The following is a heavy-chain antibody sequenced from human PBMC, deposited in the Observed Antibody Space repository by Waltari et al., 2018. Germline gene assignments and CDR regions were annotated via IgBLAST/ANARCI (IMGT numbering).Heavy chain of an antibody. CDR3: ARLLGPAAHWYFDL. Sequence: QVTLEESGPALVKPTQPLTLTCSVSGFSLNTYGMRVTWIRQPPGKALEWLARIDWDDEKFYNRSLESRLTISKDSSKNQVVLIVANVDPTDTATYYCARLLGPAAHWYFDLWGRGTLVTVSS. V-gene: IGHV2-70*04. J-gene: IGHJ2*01. CDR1: GFSLNTYGMR. D-gene: IGHD1-26*01. CDR2: IDWDDEK.